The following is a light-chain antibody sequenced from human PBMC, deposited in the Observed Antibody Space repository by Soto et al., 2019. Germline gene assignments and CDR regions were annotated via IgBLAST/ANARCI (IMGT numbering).Light chain of an antibody. Sequence: DIQLTQSPSFLSASVGDRVTVTCRASQVINNYLAWYQQKPGKAPKLLIYAASTLQLGVPSRFSGSGSGTEFTLTINRLQPEDFATYFCQHLDGDRVYTFCQGTKLDI. V-gene: IGKV1-9*01. CDR1: QVINNY. CDR3: QHLDGDRVYT. CDR2: AAS. J-gene: IGKJ2*01.